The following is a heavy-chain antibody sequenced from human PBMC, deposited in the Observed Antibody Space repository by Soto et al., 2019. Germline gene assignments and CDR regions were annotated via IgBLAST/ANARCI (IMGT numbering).Heavy chain of an antibody. CDR1: GYTFTGYY. V-gene: IGHV1-2*04. D-gene: IGHD2-2*01. J-gene: IGHJ5*02. CDR2: INPNSGGT. CDR3: ARVECSSTSCYDVGWFDP. Sequence: QVQLVQSGAEVKKPGASVKVSCKASGYTFTGYYMHWVRQAPGQGLEWMGWINPNSGGTNYAQKFQGWVTMTRDTSISTAYMELSRLRSDDTAVYYCARVECSSTSCYDVGWFDPWGQGTLVTVSS.